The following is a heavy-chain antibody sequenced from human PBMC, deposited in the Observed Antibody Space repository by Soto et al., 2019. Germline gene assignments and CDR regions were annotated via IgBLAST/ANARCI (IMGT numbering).Heavy chain of an antibody. V-gene: IGHV4-59*01. J-gene: IGHJ4*02. D-gene: IGHD5-12*01. CDR2: VYYTGTT. CDR3: AKYRRTDAEGYRLDF. CDR1: GASINHNY. Sequence: SETLSLTCSVSGASINHNYWSWIRQSPGRGLEWIGFVYYTGTTTTKYNPSLQSRVAMSVDSPKDQFSLKLTSMTAADTAFYYCAKYRRTDAEGYRLDFWGPGTLVTVSS.